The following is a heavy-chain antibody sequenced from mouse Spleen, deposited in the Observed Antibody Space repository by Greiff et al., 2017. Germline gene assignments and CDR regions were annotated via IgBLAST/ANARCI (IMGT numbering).Heavy chain of an antibody. J-gene: IGHJ1*01. CDR3: ARDAWGNWYFDV. CDR2: SRNKANDYTT. V-gene: IGHV7-1*01. Sequence: EVQLVESGGGLVQSGRSLRLSCATSGFTFSDFYMEWVRQAPGKGLEWIAASRNKANDYTTEYSASVKGRFIVSRDTSQSILYLQMNALRAEDTAIYYCARDAWGNWYFDVWGAGTTVTVSS. CDR1: GFTFSDFY.